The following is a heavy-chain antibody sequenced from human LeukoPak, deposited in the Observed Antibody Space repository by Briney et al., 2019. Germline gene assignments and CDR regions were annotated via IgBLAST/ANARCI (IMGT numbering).Heavy chain of an antibody. V-gene: IGHV4-59*08. CDR1: GVSITTYY. Sequence: PSETLSLTCTVSGVSITTYYWIWVRQPPGKGLEWIGHMFYSGTTSYNPSLKSRVAISVDTSKNQFSLKLSSVTAADTAVYYCARLYYYGSDDYWGQGTLVTVSS. J-gene: IGHJ4*02. CDR2: MFYSGTT. CDR3: ARLYYYGSDDY. D-gene: IGHD3-10*01.